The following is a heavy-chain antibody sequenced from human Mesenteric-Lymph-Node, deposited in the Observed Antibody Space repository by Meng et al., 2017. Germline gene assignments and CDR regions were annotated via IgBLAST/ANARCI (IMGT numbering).Heavy chain of an antibody. CDR2: ISYDGSNK. CDR3: ARATGYSYGYFLDY. V-gene: IGHV3-30*04. D-gene: IGHD5-18*01. J-gene: IGHJ4*02. Sequence: GGSLRPSCAASGFTFSSYAMHWVRQAPGKGLEWVAVISYDGSNKYYSDSVKGRFTISRDNSKNTLYLQMNSLRAEDTAVYYCARATGYSYGYFLDYWGQGTLVTVSS. CDR1: GFTFSSYA.